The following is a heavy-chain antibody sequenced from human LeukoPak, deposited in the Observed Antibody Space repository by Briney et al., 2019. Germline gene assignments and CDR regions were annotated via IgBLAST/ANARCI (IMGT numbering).Heavy chain of an antibody. D-gene: IGHD3-3*01. CDR1: GYTFTNYG. J-gene: IGHJ4*02. Sequence: ASVKVSCKAPGYTFTNYGISWVRQAPGQGLEWMGWISAYNGHTNYAQKLQGRVTMATDTSTGTAYMELRSLRSDDTAVYYCARTYDFWSGSPYDYWGQGTLVTVSS. V-gene: IGHV1-18*01. CDR2: ISAYNGHT. CDR3: ARTYDFWSGSPYDY.